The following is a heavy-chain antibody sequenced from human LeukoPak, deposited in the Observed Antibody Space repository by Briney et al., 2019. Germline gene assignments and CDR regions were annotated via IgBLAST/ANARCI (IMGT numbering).Heavy chain of an antibody. CDR2: ISSSSSYI. D-gene: IGHD3-3*01. V-gene: IGHV3-21*04. CDR3: AKDRDFWSASDDAFDM. J-gene: IGHJ3*02. Sequence: GGSLRLSCAASGFTFSSYSMNWVRQAPGKGLEWVSSISSSSSYIYYADSVKGRFTISRDNSKNTLYLQMNSLRAEDTAVYYCAKDRDFWSASDDAFDMWGQGTMVTVSS. CDR1: GFTFSSYS.